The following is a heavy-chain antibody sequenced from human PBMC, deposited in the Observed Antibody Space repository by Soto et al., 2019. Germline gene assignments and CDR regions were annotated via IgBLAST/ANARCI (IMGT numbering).Heavy chain of an antibody. V-gene: IGHV1-18*04. CDR3: ARDQGRKGGEYCGGDCYSRYYYGMDV. CDR2: ISAYNGNT. D-gene: IGHD2-21*02. J-gene: IGHJ6*02. CDR1: GYTFTSYG. Sequence: ASVKVSCKASGYTFTSYGISWVRQAPGQGLEWMGWISAYNGNTNYTQKLQGRVTMTTGTSTSTAYMELRSLRSDDTAVYYCARDQGRKGGEYCGGDCYSRYYYGMDVWGRGTTVTVSS.